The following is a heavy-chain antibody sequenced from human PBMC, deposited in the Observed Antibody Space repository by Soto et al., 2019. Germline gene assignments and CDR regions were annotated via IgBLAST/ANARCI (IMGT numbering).Heavy chain of an antibody. D-gene: IGHD6-19*01. CDR3: ARLSAGWLDP. J-gene: IGHJ5*02. CDR1: GGYASSYY. Sequence: SETLSLTCTVSGGYASSYYWSWIRQPPGKGLEWIGYSGSTNYNPSLKSRVTISVDTSKNQFSLNLSSVTAADTAVYYCARLSAGWLDPWGQGTLVTVSS. V-gene: IGHV4-59*02. CDR2: SGST.